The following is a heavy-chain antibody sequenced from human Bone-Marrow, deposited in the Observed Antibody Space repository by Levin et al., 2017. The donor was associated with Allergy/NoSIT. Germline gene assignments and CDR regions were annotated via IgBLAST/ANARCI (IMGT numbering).Heavy chain of an antibody. CDR2: INPDDSDA. CDR3: ARHAQPYCSSSSCYRRGIFGV. V-gene: IGHV5-51*01. J-gene: IGHJ3*01. D-gene: IGHD2-2*02. Sequence: PGGSLRLSCKGSGYSFSTYWIAWVRHMPGKGLEWLGIINPDDSDARYNPSFRGLVTISVDKSISTAYLQWASLKASDTAMYYCARHAQPYCSSSSCYRRGIFGVWGQGTKVTVSS. CDR1: GYSFSTYW.